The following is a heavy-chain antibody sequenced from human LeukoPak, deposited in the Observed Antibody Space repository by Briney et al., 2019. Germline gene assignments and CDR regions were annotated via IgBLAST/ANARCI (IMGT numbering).Heavy chain of an antibody. Sequence: GGSLRLSCAASGFTFSSYWMNWVRQAPGKGLEWVANIKQDGSEKYDVDSVKGRFTISRDNAKNSLYLQMNSLRAEDTAVYYCASQYYDILTGYYGYWGQGTLVTVSS. CDR3: ASQYYDILTGYYGY. V-gene: IGHV3-7*03. D-gene: IGHD3-9*01. CDR1: GFTFSSYW. CDR2: IKQDGSEK. J-gene: IGHJ4*02.